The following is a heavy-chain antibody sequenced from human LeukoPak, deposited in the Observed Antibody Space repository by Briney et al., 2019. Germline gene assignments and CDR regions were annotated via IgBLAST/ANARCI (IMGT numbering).Heavy chain of an antibody. J-gene: IGHJ5*02. CDR3: ARDVGGSGNRFDP. CDR1: GYTFTAYY. Sequence: ASVKVSCKASGYTFTAYYIHWVGQPPGQGLEWLGWLNPNSGATKYAQQFQGRVAMTSDTSISTAHMELSSLTSDDTAVYHCARDVGGSGNRFDPWGQGTLVTVSS. V-gene: IGHV1-2*02. CDR2: LNPNSGAT. D-gene: IGHD3-10*01.